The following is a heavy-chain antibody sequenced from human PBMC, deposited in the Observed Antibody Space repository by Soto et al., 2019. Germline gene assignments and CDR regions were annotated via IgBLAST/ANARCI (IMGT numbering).Heavy chain of an antibody. CDR3: AKAGLGPYPSVYYYYYALDV. J-gene: IGHJ6*02. CDR2: ISDSGGST. CDR1: GFTFSTYA. V-gene: IGHV3-23*01. Sequence: GGSLRLSCAASGFTFSTYAMTWVRQAPGKGLEWVSAISDSGGSTYHADSVKGRLTISRDNSKNTLYLQMNSLRAEDTAVYYCAKAGLGPYPSVYYYYYALDVWGQGTTVTVSS.